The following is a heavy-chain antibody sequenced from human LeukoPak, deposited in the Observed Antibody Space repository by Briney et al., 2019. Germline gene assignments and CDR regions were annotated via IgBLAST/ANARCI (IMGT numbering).Heavy chain of an antibody. CDR2: IWYDGSNK. J-gene: IGHJ4*02. CDR1: GFTFSSYG. V-gene: IGHV3-33*01. CDR3: ARSRDGYKRFDS. D-gene: IGHD5-24*01. Sequence: GGSLRLSCAASGFTFSSYGMHWVRQAPGKGLEWVAVIWYDGSNKYYADSVKGRFTISRDNSKNTLYLQMNSLRAEDTAVYFCARSRDGYKRFDSWGQGTLVTVSS.